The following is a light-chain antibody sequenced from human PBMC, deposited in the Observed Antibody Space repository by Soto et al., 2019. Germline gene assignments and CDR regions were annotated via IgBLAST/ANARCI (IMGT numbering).Light chain of an antibody. Sequence: DIQMTQSPSSLCASSGARVTITCRASQNIGKYLIWYQQKPGRPPKVLVYGASNLQSGVSSRFSGDGFGTEFSRTINSLRPEDFATYYCQQSYNLPRTFGQGTTLETK. J-gene: IGKJ2*01. V-gene: IGKV1-39*01. CDR2: GAS. CDR1: QNIGKY. CDR3: QQSYNLPRT.